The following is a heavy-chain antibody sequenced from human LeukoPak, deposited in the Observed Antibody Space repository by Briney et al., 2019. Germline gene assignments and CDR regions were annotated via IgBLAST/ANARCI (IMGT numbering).Heavy chain of an antibody. CDR2: ISSSSSYI. V-gene: IGHV3-21*01. J-gene: IGHJ6*02. CDR1: GFTFSSYS. CDR3: ARDRFRRVTTESGRYYYYGMDV. D-gene: IGHD4-17*01. Sequence: PGGSLRLSCAASGFTFSSYSMNWVRQAPGKGLEWVSSISSSSSYIYYADSVKGRFTISRDNAKNSLYLQMNSLRAEDTAVYYCARDRFRRVTTESGRYYYYGMDVWGQGTTVTVSS.